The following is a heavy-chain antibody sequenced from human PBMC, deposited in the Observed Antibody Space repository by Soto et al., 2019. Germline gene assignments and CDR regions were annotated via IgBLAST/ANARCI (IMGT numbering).Heavy chain of an antibody. V-gene: IGHV4-59*01. CDR1: GGSISSYC. Sequence: SETLSLTCTVSGGSISSYCWSWIRQPPGKGLEWIGYIYYSGSTNYNPSLKSRVTISVDTSKNQFSLKLSSVTAADTAVYYCARGGDYGMDVWGQGTTVTVSS. CDR3: ARGGDYGMDV. CDR2: IYYSGST. J-gene: IGHJ6*02.